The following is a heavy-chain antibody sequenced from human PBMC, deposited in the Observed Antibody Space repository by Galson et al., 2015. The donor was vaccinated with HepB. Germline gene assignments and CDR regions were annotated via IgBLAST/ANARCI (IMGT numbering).Heavy chain of an antibody. V-gene: IGHV3-11*05. Sequence: SLRLSCAASGFTFSDDYMSWLRQAPGKGLDWISYISSSSDFTNYADSVRGRFTISRDNAKNSLYLQMNSLRVEDTAVYYCARARGSGPAAYFDYWGQGILGTVSS. CDR2: ISSSSDFT. CDR3: ARARGSGPAAYFDY. J-gene: IGHJ4*02. CDR1: GFTFSDDY. D-gene: IGHD6-19*01.